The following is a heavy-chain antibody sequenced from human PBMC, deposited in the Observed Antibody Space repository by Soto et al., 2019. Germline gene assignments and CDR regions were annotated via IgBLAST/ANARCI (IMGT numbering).Heavy chain of an antibody. V-gene: IGHV5-51*01. Sequence: SLKICCNGPCYNFAGYWLAWVGQMPGKGLELMGIIYPSDSDTRYRPSFQGQVTISADKSISSAYLQWSSLRASDTAMYYCARGGVSTRTFDYWGQGTPVTVSS. D-gene: IGHD3-3*01. CDR2: IYPSDSDT. CDR3: ARGGVSTRTFDY. J-gene: IGHJ4*02. CDR1: CYNFAGYW.